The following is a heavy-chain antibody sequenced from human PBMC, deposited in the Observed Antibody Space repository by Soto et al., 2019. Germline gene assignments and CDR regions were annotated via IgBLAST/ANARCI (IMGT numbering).Heavy chain of an antibody. Sequence: GGSLRLSCAASGFTVSSNYMSWVRQAPGKGLEWVSGTSDNGGNTHYADSVKGRFTISRDNSKNTLYLQMNSLRAEDTAIYYCAKDRPVGATAFDFWGQGTMVTVSS. D-gene: IGHD1-26*01. CDR2: TSDNGGNT. CDR1: GFTVSSNY. V-gene: IGHV3-23*01. J-gene: IGHJ3*01. CDR3: AKDRPVGATAFDF.